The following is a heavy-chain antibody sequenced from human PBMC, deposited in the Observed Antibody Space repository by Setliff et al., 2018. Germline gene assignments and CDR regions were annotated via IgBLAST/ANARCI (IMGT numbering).Heavy chain of an antibody. D-gene: IGHD1-26*01. CDR1: EFTFRSYW. V-gene: IGHV3-7*01. J-gene: IGHJ4*02. Sequence: PGESLKISCVGSEFTFRSYWMTWVRQAPGKGLEWVANINPDGSEKYYADFVKGRFTISRDNAKSLLYLQMNSLRTEDTAVYFCARGGIVTARCQEFWGPGTLVTVSS. CDR3: ARGGIVTARCQEF. CDR2: INPDGSEK.